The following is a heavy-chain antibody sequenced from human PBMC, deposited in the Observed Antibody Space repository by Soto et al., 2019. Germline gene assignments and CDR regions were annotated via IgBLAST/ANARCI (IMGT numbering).Heavy chain of an antibody. CDR2: IDPSDSYT. J-gene: IGHJ6*02. CDR3: ARHLIIVGATWGYYGMDV. D-gene: IGHD1-26*01. Sequence: TGESLKISCKGSGYSFTSYWISWVRQMPGKGLEWMGRIDPSDSYTNYSPSFQGHVTISADKSISTAYLQWSSLKASDTAMYYCARHLIIVGATWGYYGMDVWGQGTTVTVSS. CDR1: GYSFTSYW. V-gene: IGHV5-10-1*01.